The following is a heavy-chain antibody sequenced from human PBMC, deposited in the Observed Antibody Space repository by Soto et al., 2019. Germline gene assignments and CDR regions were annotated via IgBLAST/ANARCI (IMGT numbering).Heavy chain of an antibody. J-gene: IGHJ4*02. V-gene: IGHV3-23*01. CDR3: AKCRGITYGEYHLDY. CDR2: IGGRGTT. Sequence: QLLESGGGLVQSGGSLRLSCAASGFTFGNFAMSWVRQAPGKGLEWVSGIGGRGTTFYADSVKGRFTISRDNSKNTLHLQMNSLRAEDMAVYYCAKCRGITYGEYHLDYWGQGTLVTVSS. D-gene: IGHD4-17*01. CDR1: GFTFGNFA.